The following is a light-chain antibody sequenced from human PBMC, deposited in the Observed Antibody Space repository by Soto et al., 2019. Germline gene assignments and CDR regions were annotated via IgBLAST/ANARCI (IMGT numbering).Light chain of an antibody. J-gene: IGLJ1*01. V-gene: IGLV2-14*01. Sequence: QSVLTQPASVSGSPGQSITISRTGTSSDVGGYNYVSWYQQHPGKAPKLMIYEVSNRPSGVSHRFSGSKSGNTASLTISGLQAEDEADYYCNSYTSGSTPYVFGTGTKVTVL. CDR3: NSYTSGSTPYV. CDR1: SSDVGGYNY. CDR2: EVS.